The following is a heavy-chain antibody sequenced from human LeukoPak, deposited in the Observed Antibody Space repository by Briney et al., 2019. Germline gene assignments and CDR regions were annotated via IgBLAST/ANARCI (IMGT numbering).Heavy chain of an antibody. CDR3: ASTAPSSGWSRRFDY. CDR2: IYYSGST. CDR1: GGSISSYY. Sequence: SETLSLTCTVSGGSISSYYWSWIRQPPGKGLEWIGYIYYSGSTNYNPSLKSRVTISVDTSKNQFSLKLSSVTAADTAVYCCASTAPSSGWSRRFDYWGQGTLVTVSS. D-gene: IGHD6-19*01. J-gene: IGHJ4*02. V-gene: IGHV4-59*01.